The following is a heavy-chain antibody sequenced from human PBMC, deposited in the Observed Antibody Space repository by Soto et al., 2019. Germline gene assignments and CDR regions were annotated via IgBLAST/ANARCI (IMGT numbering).Heavy chain of an antibody. CDR3: ATTPFNMASAGSYYFDS. D-gene: IGHD6-13*01. V-gene: IGHV1-69*01. J-gene: IGHJ4*02. CDR1: GGTFSKYG. CDR2: IIPLFGTL. Sequence: QVKLVQSGTEVKRPGSSVKVSCKASGGTFSKYGLSWVRQAPGHGLQWMEGIIPLFGTLHNAREFQDRVTITADQSTGTASMDLRSLTYDDTAVYFCATTPFNMASAGSYYFDSWGQGILVTVSS.